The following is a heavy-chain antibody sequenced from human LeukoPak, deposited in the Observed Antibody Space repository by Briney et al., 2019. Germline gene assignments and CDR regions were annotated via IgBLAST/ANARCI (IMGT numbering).Heavy chain of an antibody. V-gene: IGHV1-69*13. CDR1: GGTFSSYA. CDR3: ARGPPNWGYDY. J-gene: IGHJ4*02. CDR2: IIPIFGTA. D-gene: IGHD7-27*01. Sequence: ASVKVSCKASGGTFSSYAISWVRQAPGQGLEWMGGIIPIFGTANYAQKFQGRVTITADESTSTAYMELSSLRSDDTAVYYCARGPPNWGYDYWGLGTLVTVSS.